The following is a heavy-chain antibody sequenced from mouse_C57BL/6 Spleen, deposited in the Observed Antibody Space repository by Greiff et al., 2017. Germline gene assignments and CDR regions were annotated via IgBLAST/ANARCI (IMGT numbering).Heavy chain of an antibody. V-gene: IGHV5-6*01. J-gene: IGHJ3*01. CDR3: ARKHSSWFAY. Sequence: EVQGVESGGDLVKPGGSLKLSCAASGFTFSSYGMSWVRQTPDKRLEWVATISSGGSYTYYPDSVKGRFTISRDNAKNTLYLQMSSLKSEDTAMYYCARKHSSWFAYWGQGTLVTVSA. CDR1: GFTFSSYG. D-gene: IGHD3-1*01. CDR2: ISSGGSYT.